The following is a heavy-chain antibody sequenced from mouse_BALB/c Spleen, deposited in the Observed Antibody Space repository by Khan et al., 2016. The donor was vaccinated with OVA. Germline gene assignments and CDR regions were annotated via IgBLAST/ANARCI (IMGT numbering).Heavy chain of an antibody. J-gene: IGHJ1*01. V-gene: IGHV9-1*02. CDR3: ARGASYWYFDG. CDR2: INTYTGEP. CDR1: GYTFTNYG. Sequence: QIQLVQSGPELKKPGETVKISCKASGYTFTNYGMNWVKQAPGKGLKWMGWINTYTGEPTYADDFKGRFAFSLETSASTAYLQINNLKNEDMATYFCARGASYWYFDGWGEGTTVTVSS.